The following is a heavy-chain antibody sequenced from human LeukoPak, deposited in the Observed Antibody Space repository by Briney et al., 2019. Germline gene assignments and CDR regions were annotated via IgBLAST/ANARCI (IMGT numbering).Heavy chain of an antibody. Sequence: ASVKVSCKASGGTFSSYAISWVRQAPGQGLEWMGGIVPIFGTANYAQKFQGRVTITADESTSTAYMELSSLRSEDTAVYYCARTRPNDYSNQYWYFDLWGRGTLVTVSS. V-gene: IGHV1-69*13. J-gene: IGHJ2*01. CDR2: IVPIFGTA. CDR1: GGTFSSYA. D-gene: IGHD4-11*01. CDR3: ARTRPNDYSNQYWYFDL.